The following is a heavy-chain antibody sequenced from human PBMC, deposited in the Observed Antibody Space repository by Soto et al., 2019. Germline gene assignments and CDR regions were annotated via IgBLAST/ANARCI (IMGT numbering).Heavy chain of an antibody. J-gene: IGHJ4*02. CDR1: GFTFSNYA. D-gene: IGHD6-25*01. CDR3: AKFFVETGSNSGWPWSFHY. Sequence: EVQLLESGGGLVQPGRSLRLSCAASGFTFSNYAMSWVRQAPGPGLDWVSAISGSGGTTYYADSVKGRFTISRDNSKNTLFPQMNSLRAEDAAVYYCAKFFVETGSNSGWPWSFHYWGQGTLVTVSS. V-gene: IGHV3-23*01. CDR2: ISGSGGTT.